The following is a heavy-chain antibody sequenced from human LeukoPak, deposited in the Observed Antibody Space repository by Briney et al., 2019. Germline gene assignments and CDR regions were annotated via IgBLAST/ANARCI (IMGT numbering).Heavy chain of an antibody. CDR3: ARGSTSDWPLEY. V-gene: IGHV1-3*01. CDR1: GYTFINYA. J-gene: IGHJ4*02. D-gene: IGHD2-21*02. CDR2: INAYNGDT. Sequence: ASVKVSCKASGYTFINYAIHWVRQAPGQRLEWMGWINAYNGDTEYSQKFQGRVTITWDTCASTAYMELSTLRSEDTAVYYCARGSTSDWPLEYWGRGILVTVSS.